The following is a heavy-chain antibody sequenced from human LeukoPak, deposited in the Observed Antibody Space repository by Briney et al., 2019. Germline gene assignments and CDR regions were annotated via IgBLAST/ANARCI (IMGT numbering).Heavy chain of an antibody. D-gene: IGHD5-18*01. CDR1: GFTFDDYA. Sequence: GGSLRVSCAASGFTFDDYAMHWVRQAPGKGLEWVSGISWNSGSIGYADSVKGRFTISRDNAKNSLYLQMNSLRAEDTALYYCAKDRRRWFGTQLGGFDYWGQGTLVTVSS. J-gene: IGHJ4*02. CDR2: ISWNSGSI. CDR3: AKDRRRWFGTQLGGFDY. V-gene: IGHV3-9*01.